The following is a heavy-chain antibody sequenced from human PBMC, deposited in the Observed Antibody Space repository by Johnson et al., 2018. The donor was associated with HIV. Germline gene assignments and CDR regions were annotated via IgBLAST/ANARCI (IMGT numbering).Heavy chain of an antibody. V-gene: IGHV3-11*04. CDR2: ISSSGSTI. J-gene: IGHJ3*02. D-gene: IGHD3-10*01. Sequence: QVYLVESGGGLVKPGGSLRLSCAASGFRFSDYYMSWIRQAPGKGLEWVSYISSSGSTIYYADFVKGRFTISRDNAKKSMYLQMNSLRAEDTAVYYCAKCGDADAFDIWGQGTMVTVSS. CDR1: GFRFSDYY. CDR3: AKCGDADAFDI.